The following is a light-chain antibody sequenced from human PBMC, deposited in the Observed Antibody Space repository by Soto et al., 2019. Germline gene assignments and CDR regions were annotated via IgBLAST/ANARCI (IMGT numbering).Light chain of an antibody. J-gene: IGKJ5*01. Sequence: DIQMTQSPSSLSASVGDRFTITCRASQSISFYLNWYQQKPGNAPKVLIYAASNLQTGVPSRFSGSGSGTDFTLTINSLQPEDFATYSCQQSYSTPITFGQGTQLEIK. CDR2: AAS. CDR3: QQSYSTPIT. V-gene: IGKV1-39*01. CDR1: QSISFY.